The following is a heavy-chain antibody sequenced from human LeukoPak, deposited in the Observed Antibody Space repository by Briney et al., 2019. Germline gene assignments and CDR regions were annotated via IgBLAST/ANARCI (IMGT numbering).Heavy chain of an antibody. V-gene: IGHV4-38-2*02. CDR3: ARHSLRKYYDYVWGSYRYTPYFDY. CDR1: GYSISTGYY. D-gene: IGHD3-16*02. Sequence: SETLSLTCTVSGYSISTGYYWGWIRQPPGKGLEWIGGIYYSGSTYYNPSLKSRVTISVDTSKNQFSLNLSSVTAADTAVYYCARHSLRKYYDYVWGSYRYTPYFDYWGQGTLVTVSS. J-gene: IGHJ4*02. CDR2: IYYSGST.